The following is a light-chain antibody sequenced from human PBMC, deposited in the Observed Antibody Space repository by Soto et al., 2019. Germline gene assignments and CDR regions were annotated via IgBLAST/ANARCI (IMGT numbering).Light chain of an antibody. J-gene: IGKJ4*01. CDR1: QGISSW. CDR3: QQANSFPLT. CDR2: AAS. Sequence: DIQMTQSPSSVSASVGDRVTITCRASQGISSWLDWYQQKAGKAPKLLVYAASSLQSGVQSRFSGSGSGTYFTLTISSLQPEDFATYYFQQANSFPLTFGGGTKVEIK. V-gene: IGKV1-12*01.